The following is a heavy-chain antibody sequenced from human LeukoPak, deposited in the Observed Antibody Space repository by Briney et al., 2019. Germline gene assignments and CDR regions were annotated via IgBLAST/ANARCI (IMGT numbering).Heavy chain of an antibody. CDR2: INPNSGGT. CDR3: ARDKWAPISPATDNLDY. V-gene: IGHV1-2*02. J-gene: IGHJ4*02. CDR1: GYTFTGYY. Sequence: GASVKVSCKASGYTFTGYYMNWVRQAPGQGLEWMGWINPNSGGTNYAQKFQGRVTMTRDTSIGTAYMELSRLRSDDTAVYYCARDKWAPISPATDNLDYWGQGTLVTVSS. D-gene: IGHD2-2*02.